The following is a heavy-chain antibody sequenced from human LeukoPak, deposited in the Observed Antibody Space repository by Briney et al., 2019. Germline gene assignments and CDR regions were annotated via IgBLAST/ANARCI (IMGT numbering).Heavy chain of an antibody. J-gene: IGHJ5*02. CDR2: MNPNSGNT. CDR1: GYTFTSYD. CDR3: AREDTVIQFDP. D-gene: IGHD3-16*02. V-gene: IGHV1-8*03. Sequence: ASVKVSCKASGYTFTSYDINWVRQATGQGLEWMGWMNPNSGNTGYAQKFQGRVTITRNTSISTAYMELSSLRSDDTAVYYCAREDTVIQFDPWGQGTLVTVSS.